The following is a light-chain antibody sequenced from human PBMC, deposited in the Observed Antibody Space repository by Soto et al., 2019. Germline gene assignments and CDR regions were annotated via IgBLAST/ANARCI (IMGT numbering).Light chain of an antibody. CDR2: EVT. Sequence: QSALTQPPSASGSPGQPVTISCTGTSSEVGGYKYVSWYQHHPGKAPKVVIYEVTKRPSGVPDRFSGSQSGNTASLTVSGIQAEDESDYYCSSYGGTNNVVFGGGTQLTVL. CDR1: SSEVGGYKY. J-gene: IGLJ2*01. V-gene: IGLV2-8*01. CDR3: SSYGGTNNVV.